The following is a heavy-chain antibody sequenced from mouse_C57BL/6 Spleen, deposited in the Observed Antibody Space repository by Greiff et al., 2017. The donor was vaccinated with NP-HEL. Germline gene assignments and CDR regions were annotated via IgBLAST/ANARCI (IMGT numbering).Heavy chain of an antibody. D-gene: IGHD4-1*01. CDR2: ISSGGDYI. J-gene: IGHJ2*01. Sequence: EVMLVESGEGLVKPGGSLKLSCAASGFTFSSYAMSWVRQTPEKRLEWVAYISSGGDYIYYADTVKGRFTISRDNARNTLYLQMSSLKYEDTAMYYCTRGELGFDYWGQGTTLTVSS. CDR3: TRGELGFDY. V-gene: IGHV5-9-1*02. CDR1: GFTFSSYA.